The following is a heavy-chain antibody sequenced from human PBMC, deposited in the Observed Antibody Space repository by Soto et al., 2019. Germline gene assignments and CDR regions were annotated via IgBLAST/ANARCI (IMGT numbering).Heavy chain of an antibody. CDR3: ARNGRYFDWLRSHYYYGMDV. D-gene: IGHD3-9*01. CDR2: INPNSGGT. Sequence: GASVKVSCKASGYTFTGYYMHWVRQAPGQGLEWMGWINPNSGGTNYAQKFQGWVTMTRDTSISTAYMELSRLRSDDTAVYYFARNGRYFDWLRSHYYYGMDVWGQGTTVTASS. J-gene: IGHJ6*02. CDR1: GYTFTGYY. V-gene: IGHV1-2*04.